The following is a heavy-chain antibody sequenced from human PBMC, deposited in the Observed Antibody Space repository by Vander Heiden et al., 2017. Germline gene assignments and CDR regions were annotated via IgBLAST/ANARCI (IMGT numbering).Heavy chain of an antibody. D-gene: IGHD3-10*01. CDR3: ARTMWFGEEGDDY. V-gene: IGHV1-8*01. Sequence: QIQLVQSGPEVKKPGASVKVPCNASGYTFTNYDINWVRQATGQGPEYMGWMSPDGGHTGYAPKFQGRVTMTRNTSISTAYMELDGLRPEDTAVYYCARTMWFGEEGDDYWGQGTLVTVSS. CDR2: MSPDGGHT. J-gene: IGHJ4*02. CDR1: GYTFTNYD.